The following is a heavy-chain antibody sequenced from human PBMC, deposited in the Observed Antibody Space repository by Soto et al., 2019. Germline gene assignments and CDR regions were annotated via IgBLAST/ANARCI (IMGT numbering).Heavy chain of an antibody. D-gene: IGHD4-17*01. J-gene: IGHJ4*02. V-gene: IGHV3-30-3*01. Sequence: QVQLVESGGGVVQPGRSLRLSCAASGFTFSNYAMHWVRQAPGKGLEWVAVISYDGSNKDYADSVKGRFTISRDNSKNTLYLQINSLRAEDTAVYYCARDRWGTVTTPFAYWGQGTLVTVSS. CDR3: ARDRWGTVTTPFAY. CDR2: ISYDGSNK. CDR1: GFTFSNYA.